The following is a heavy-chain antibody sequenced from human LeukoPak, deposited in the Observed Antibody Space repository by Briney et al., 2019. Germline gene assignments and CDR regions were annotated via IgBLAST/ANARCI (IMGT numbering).Heavy chain of an antibody. CDR2: IKEDGSEK. V-gene: IGHV3-7*01. Sequence: GGSLRLSCAASGFTFSGYEMNWVRQAPGKGLEWVANIKEDGSEKNYVDSVKGRFTISRDNARNSLYLQLNSLRPEDTAVYYCARDRITEIGDQGTLVTVSS. J-gene: IGHJ4*02. CDR1: GFTFSGYE. CDR3: ARDRITEI.